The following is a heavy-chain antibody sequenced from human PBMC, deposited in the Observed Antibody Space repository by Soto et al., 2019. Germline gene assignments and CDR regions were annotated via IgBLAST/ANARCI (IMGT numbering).Heavy chain of an antibody. CDR3: AKVGSYYEQVDCWYFDL. Sequence: EVQLLESGGGLVQPGGSLRLSCAASGFTFSTYAMTWVRQAPGKGLEWVSAITRSGDYTQYADSVKGRFTISRDNSKNPLYLQRISLRAVDTAVYYCAKVGSYYEQVDCWYFDLWGRGTLVTVSS. D-gene: IGHD3-22*01. CDR2: ITRSGDYT. V-gene: IGHV3-23*01. CDR1: GFTFSTYA. J-gene: IGHJ2*01.